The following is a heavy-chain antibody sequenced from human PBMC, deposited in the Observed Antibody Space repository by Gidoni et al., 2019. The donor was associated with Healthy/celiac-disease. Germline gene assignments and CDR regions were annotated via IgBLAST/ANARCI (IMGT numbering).Heavy chain of an antibody. J-gene: IGHJ3*02. CDR2: ISSSSSYI. D-gene: IGHD6-13*01. CDR3: ARDSPIAAAVEGMDAFDI. Sequence: EVQLVESGGGLVKPGGSLRLSCAASGFTFSSYGLNWVRQAPGKGLEWVSSISSSSSYIYYADSVKGRFTISRDNAKNSLYLQMNSLRAEDTAVYYCARDSPIAAAVEGMDAFDIWGQGTMVTVSS. CDR1: GFTFSSYG. V-gene: IGHV3-21*01.